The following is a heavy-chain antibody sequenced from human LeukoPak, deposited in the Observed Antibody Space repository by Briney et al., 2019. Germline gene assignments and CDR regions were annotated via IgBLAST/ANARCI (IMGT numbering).Heavy chain of an antibody. J-gene: IGHJ3*02. D-gene: IGHD2-15*01. CDR1: GGTFSSYA. Sequence: GASVKVSCKASGGTFSSYAIGWVRQAPGQGLEWMGGIIPIFGTANYAQKFQGRVTITADESTSTAYMELSSLRSEDTAVYYCARHIVVVVAAREIHAFDIWGQGTMVTVSS. CDR2: IIPIFGTA. V-gene: IGHV1-69*13. CDR3: ARHIVVVVAAREIHAFDI.